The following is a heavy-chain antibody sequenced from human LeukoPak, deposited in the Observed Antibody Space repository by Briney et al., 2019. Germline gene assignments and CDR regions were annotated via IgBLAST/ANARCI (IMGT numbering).Heavy chain of an antibody. J-gene: IGHJ4*02. Sequence: GESLQISYKGSGYNFTNLWIGWVRPMPGKGLEWRGIIYAGDSDTRYSPSFQGQVTISADKSISTSYLQWSSLKASDTAMYYCARHGSSGWYVDYWGQGTLVTVSS. CDR3: ARHGSSGWYVDY. CDR2: IYAGDSDT. V-gene: IGHV5-51*01. CDR1: GYNFTNLW. D-gene: IGHD6-19*01.